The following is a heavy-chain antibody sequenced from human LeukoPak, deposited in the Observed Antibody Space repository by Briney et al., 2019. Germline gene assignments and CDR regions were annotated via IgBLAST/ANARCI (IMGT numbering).Heavy chain of an antibody. Sequence: GRSLRLSCAASGFTFSSHGMHWVRQAPGKGLEWVALIWYDGSDKYYEDSVKGRFTISRDNSKNTLYLQMNNLRTEDTAVYYCARDITDDSSAYPDYWGQGTLVTVSS. CDR3: ARDITDDSSAYPDY. J-gene: IGHJ4*02. CDR1: GFTFSSHG. D-gene: IGHD3-22*01. CDR2: IWYDGSDK. V-gene: IGHV3-33*01.